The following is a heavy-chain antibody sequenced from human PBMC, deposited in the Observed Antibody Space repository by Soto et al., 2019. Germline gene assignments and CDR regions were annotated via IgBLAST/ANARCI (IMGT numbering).Heavy chain of an antibody. D-gene: IGHD4-17*01. J-gene: IGHJ6*02. CDR3: ARAAVTDYQYHGMDV. Sequence: PGGSLRLSCAASGFTFSTYGMHWFRQAPGNGLEWVAAIWYDGIDKYYAASVKGRFTISRDNSMNTVYLQMSSLRADDTAVYYCARAAVTDYQYHGMDVWGQGTTVTVSS. CDR2: IWYDGIDK. CDR1: GFTFSTYG. V-gene: IGHV3-33*01.